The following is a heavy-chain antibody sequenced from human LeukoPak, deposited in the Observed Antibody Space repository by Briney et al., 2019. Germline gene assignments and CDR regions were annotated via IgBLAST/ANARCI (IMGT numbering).Heavy chain of an antibody. V-gene: IGHV3-23*01. Sequence: GGSLRLSCAASGFTFSSYAMSWVRQAPGKGLEWVSAISGSGGSTYYTDSVKGRFTISRDNSKNTLYLQMNSLRAEDTAVYYCAKDIVVVPAALFDPWGQGTLVTVSS. D-gene: IGHD2-2*01. CDR2: ISGSGGST. CDR3: AKDIVVVPAALFDP. CDR1: GFTFSSYA. J-gene: IGHJ5*02.